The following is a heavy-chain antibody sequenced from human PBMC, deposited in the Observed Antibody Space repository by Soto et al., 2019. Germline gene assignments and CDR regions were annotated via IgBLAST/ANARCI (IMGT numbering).Heavy chain of an antibody. CDR2: MNPNNGDT. D-gene: IGHD6-13*01. CDR1: GYTFTNYH. Sequence: ASVKVSCKASGYTFTNYHINWVRQATGQGLEWLGWMNPNNGDTAYAQKFQGRVTMTRDISISTAYLELSSLRSEDTAVYYCARGVVAGVDYWGQGTLGTGSS. CDR3: ARGVVAGVDY. V-gene: IGHV1-8*01. J-gene: IGHJ4*02.